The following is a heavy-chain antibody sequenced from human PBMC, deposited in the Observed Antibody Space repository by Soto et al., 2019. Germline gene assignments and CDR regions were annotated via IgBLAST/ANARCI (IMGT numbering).Heavy chain of an antibody. Sequence: SQTLSLTCAISGDSVSRNSAAWNWIRQSPSRGLEWLGRTYYRSKWYNDYAVSVKSRITINPDTSKNQFSLQLNSVTPEDTAVYYCARLTTVTPSYYYYGMDVWGQGTTVTVSS. V-gene: IGHV6-1*01. CDR2: TYYRSKWYN. CDR3: ARLTTVTPSYYYYGMDV. D-gene: IGHD4-4*01. J-gene: IGHJ6*02. CDR1: GDSVSRNSAA.